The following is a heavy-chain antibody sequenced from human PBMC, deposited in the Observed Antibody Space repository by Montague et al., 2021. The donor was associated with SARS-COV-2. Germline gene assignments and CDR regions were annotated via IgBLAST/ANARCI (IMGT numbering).Heavy chain of an antibody. Sequence: SETLSLTCAVYGGSFSGYYWSWIRQPPGQGQEWIGEINHSGSTNYNPSLKSRVPISVDTSKNQFSLKLSSVTAADTAVYYCARGRGTALFRRIYFGMDVWGQGTTVTVSS. D-gene: IGHD1-1*01. CDR1: GGSFSGYY. CDR2: INHSGST. J-gene: IGHJ6*02. CDR3: ARGRGTALFRRIYFGMDV. V-gene: IGHV4-34*01.